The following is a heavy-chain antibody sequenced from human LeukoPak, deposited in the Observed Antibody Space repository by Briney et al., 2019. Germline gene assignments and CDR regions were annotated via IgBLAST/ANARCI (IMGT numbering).Heavy chain of an antibody. Sequence: PGGSLRLSCAASGFTFSSYGMHWVRQAPGKGLEWVSAISGSGGSTYYADSVKGRFTISRDNSKNTLYLQMNSLRAEDTAVYYCAKNIQRDYYDSNGPPVNFDYWGQGTLVTVSS. V-gene: IGHV3-23*01. CDR3: AKNIQRDYYDSNGPPVNFDY. J-gene: IGHJ4*02. CDR2: ISGSGGST. D-gene: IGHD3-22*01. CDR1: GFTFSSYG.